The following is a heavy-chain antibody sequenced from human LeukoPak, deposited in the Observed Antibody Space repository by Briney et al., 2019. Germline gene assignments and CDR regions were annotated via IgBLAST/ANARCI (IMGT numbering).Heavy chain of an antibody. D-gene: IGHD6-19*01. CDR1: GFTFSTYS. V-gene: IGHV3-21*01. J-gene: IGHJ4*02. CDR3: AGSLRGGGWYMY. Sequence: GGSLRLSCAASGFTFSTYSMNWVRQARGKGLEWVSSISGSSSSIYYSDSVKGRFTVSRDNAKNSLYLQMNSLRDEDTAVYYCAGSLRGGGWYMYWGQGTRDTVSS. CDR2: ISGSSSSI.